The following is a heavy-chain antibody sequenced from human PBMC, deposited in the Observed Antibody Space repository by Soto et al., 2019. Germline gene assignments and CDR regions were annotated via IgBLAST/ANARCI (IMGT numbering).Heavy chain of an antibody. CDR2: INAEGTST. Sequence: EVQLVESGGDLVQPGGSLRLSCAASGFTFSSFWMHWVRQAPGKGLVWVSRINAEGTSTNYADSMKGRFTISRDNAKNTLYLQMNSLRAEDTAIYYCARGASANYYNDYWGQGTLVTVSS. D-gene: IGHD3-10*01. CDR1: GFTFSSFW. CDR3: ARGASANYYNDY. V-gene: IGHV3-74*01. J-gene: IGHJ4*02.